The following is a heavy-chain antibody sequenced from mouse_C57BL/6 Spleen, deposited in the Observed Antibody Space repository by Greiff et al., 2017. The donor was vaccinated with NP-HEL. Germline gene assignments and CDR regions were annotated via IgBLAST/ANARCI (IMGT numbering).Heavy chain of an antibody. CDR3: ARDWDGDAMDY. V-gene: IGHV3-6*01. CDR2: ISYDGSN. J-gene: IGHJ4*01. CDR1: GYSITSGYY. Sequence: ESGPGLVKPSQSLSLTCSVTGYSITSGYYWNWIRQFPGNKLEWMGYISYDGSNNYNPSLKNRISITRDTSKNQFFLKLNSVTTEDTATYYGARDWDGDAMDYWGQGTSVTVSS. D-gene: IGHD4-1*01.